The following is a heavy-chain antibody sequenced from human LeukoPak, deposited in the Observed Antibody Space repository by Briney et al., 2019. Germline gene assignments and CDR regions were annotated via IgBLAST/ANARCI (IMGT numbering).Heavy chain of an antibody. V-gene: IGHV3-30-3*01. CDR1: GFTFSSYA. CDR3: ARDEESTTLDV. CDR2: ISYDGSNK. Sequence: GGSLRLSCAASGFTFSSYAMHWVRQAPGKGLEWVAVISYDGSNKYYADSVKGRFTISRDNSKNTLYLQMNSLRAEDTAVYYCARDEESTTLDVWGQGTTVTVSS. D-gene: IGHD2-2*01. J-gene: IGHJ6*02.